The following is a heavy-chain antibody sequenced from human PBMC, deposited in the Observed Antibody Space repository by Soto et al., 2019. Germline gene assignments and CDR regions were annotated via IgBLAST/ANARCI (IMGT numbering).Heavy chain of an antibody. Sequence: EVQLVESGGGLVQPGLSLRLSCTASGFSFGDYAMNWFRQAPGKGLEWVGFIRSTSNGGTTEYAASVKGRFTVSRDDSKSIAYLQMNSLKTEDTAVYYCTRLLGYGSGTATFQHWGQGTLVTVSS. CDR2: IRSTSNGGTT. J-gene: IGHJ1*01. CDR1: GFSFGDYA. D-gene: IGHD3-10*01. CDR3: TRLLGYGSGTATFQH. V-gene: IGHV3-49*03.